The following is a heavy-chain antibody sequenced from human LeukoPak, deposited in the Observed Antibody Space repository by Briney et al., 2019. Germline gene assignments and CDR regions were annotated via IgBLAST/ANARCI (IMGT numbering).Heavy chain of an antibody. D-gene: IGHD3-10*01. Sequence: GGSLRLSCAASGFTLSRYWMTWVRQAPGKGLEFVACIKQDGNEKYYVGSVKGRFTVSRDTATNSLHLQMNSLRVEDTAMYYCARGQRFGESWGQGTLVTVSS. V-gene: IGHV3-7*01. CDR1: GFTLSRYW. CDR3: ARGQRFGES. CDR2: IKQDGNEK. J-gene: IGHJ5*02.